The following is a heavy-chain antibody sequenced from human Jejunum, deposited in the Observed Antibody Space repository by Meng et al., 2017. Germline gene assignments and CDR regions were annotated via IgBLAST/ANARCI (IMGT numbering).Heavy chain of an antibody. Sequence: GASLKISCAVSGLIFSNYGMNWVRQAPGNGLEYVAGINKNGGSTDYADSVKGRFTISRDNSKSILYLQMGSLRAEDVAVYYCARPQDTTIPYVGMDVWGQGTTVTVSS. J-gene: IGHJ6*02. CDR2: INKNGGST. V-gene: IGHV3-64*02. D-gene: IGHD5-18*01. CDR1: GLIFSNYG. CDR3: ARPQDTTIPYVGMDV.